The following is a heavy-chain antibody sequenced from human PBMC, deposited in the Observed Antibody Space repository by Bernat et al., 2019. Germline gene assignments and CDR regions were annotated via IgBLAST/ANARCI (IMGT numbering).Heavy chain of an antibody. Sequence: EVQLLQSGGGLVQPGGSLRVSCAASGFTFSNYAMSWARQAPGKGLEWVSVTTANGDRTDNRDSLKGRFTISRDNSKNTLYLRMDGLRVEDTAVYYCVKQSLPVLWYTTDHWGQGTLVTVSS. CDR1: GFTFSNYA. CDR3: VKQSLPVLWYTTDH. V-gene: IGHV3-23*02. D-gene: IGHD1-1*01. CDR2: TTANGDRT. J-gene: IGHJ4*02.